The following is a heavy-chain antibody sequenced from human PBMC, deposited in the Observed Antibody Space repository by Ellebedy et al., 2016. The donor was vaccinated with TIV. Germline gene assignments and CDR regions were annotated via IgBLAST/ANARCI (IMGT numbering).Heavy chain of an antibody. V-gene: IGHV4-59*01. CDR1: GGSISTYF. CDR2: ISYSGST. Sequence: MPSETLSLTCTVSGGSISTYFWSWIRQPPGKGLEWIGYISYSGSTNYNPSLQSRVTISVYASKNQFSLKLTSVTAADTAVYYCARVVWQLPVSYAFDIWGQGTVVTVSS. D-gene: IGHD2-15*01. J-gene: IGHJ3*02. CDR3: ARVVWQLPVSYAFDI.